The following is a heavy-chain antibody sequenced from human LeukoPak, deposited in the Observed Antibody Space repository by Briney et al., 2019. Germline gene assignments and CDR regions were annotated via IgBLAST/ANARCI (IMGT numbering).Heavy chain of an antibody. D-gene: IGHD3-9*01. J-gene: IGHJ4*02. CDR1: GGTFSSYA. V-gene: IGHV1-69*04. CDR3: ARDDILTGYYPY. CDR2: IIPILGIA. Sequence: SVKVSCKASGGTFSSYAISWVRQAPGQGLEWMGRIIPILGIANYAQKFQGRVTITADKSTSTAYMKLSSLRSEDTAVYYCARDDILTGYYPYWGQGTLVTVSS.